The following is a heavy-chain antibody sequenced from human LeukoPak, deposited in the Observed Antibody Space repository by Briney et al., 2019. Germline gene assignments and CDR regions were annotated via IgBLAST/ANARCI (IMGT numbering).Heavy chain of an antibody. J-gene: IGHJ4*02. CDR3: ARGSGWYDPFDY. CDR2: IYYSGST. D-gene: IGHD6-19*01. V-gene: IGHV4-39*01. Sequence: SETLSLTCTVSGGSISSSSYYCGWIRQPPGKGLEWIGSIYYSGSTYYNPSLKSRVTISVDTSKNQFSLMLSSVTAADTAVYYCARGSGWYDPFDYWGQGTLVTVSS. CDR1: GGSISSSSYY.